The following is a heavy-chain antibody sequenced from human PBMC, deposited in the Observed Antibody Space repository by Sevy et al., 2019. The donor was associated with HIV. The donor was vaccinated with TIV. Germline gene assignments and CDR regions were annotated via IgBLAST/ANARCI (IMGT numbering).Heavy chain of an antibody. D-gene: IGHD3-16*01. Sequence: ASVKVSCRAPGNTFTAYYMHWVRQAPGQGLECMGWINPNSGDTNYAQKFQDRVTMTTDASISTAYMELSSLRSDDTAVYYCARGGLFGDAAAYTYWGQGTLVTVSS. V-gene: IGHV1-2*02. CDR1: GNTFTAYY. CDR2: INPNSGDT. CDR3: ARGGLFGDAAAYTY. J-gene: IGHJ4*02.